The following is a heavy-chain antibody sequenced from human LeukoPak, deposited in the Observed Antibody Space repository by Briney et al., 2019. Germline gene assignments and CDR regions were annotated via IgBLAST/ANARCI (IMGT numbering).Heavy chain of an antibody. CDR2: IYYSGST. Sequence: PSETLSLTCTVSGGSISSSSYYWGWIRQPPGKGLEWIGSIYYSGSTYYNPSLKSRVTISVDTSKNQFSLKLSSVTAAGTAVYYCARHCSSTSCYHNWFDPWGQGTLVTVSS. D-gene: IGHD2-2*01. CDR1: GGSISSSSYY. J-gene: IGHJ5*02. CDR3: ARHCSSTSCYHNWFDP. V-gene: IGHV4-39*01.